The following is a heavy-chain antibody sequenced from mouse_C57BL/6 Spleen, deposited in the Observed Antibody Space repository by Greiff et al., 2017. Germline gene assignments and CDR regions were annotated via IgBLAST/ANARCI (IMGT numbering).Heavy chain of an antibody. J-gene: IGHJ1*03. D-gene: IGHD1-1*01. CDR2: IYPGDGDT. CDR3: ARGVYYYGSSYYFDV. Sequence: QVQLQQSGPELVKPGASVKISCKASGYAFSSSWMNWVKQRPGKGLEWIGRIYPGDGDTNYNGKFKGKATLTADKSSSTAYMQLSSLTSEDSAVYFCARGVYYYGSSYYFDVWGTGTTVTVSS. V-gene: IGHV1-82*01. CDR1: GYAFSSSW.